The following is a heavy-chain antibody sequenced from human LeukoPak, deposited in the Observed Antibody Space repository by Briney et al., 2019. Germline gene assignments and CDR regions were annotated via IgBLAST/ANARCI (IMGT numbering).Heavy chain of an antibody. Sequence: ASVKVSCKASGYTFRSYGITWVRQAPGQGPEWMGWINPHNGDTNYPQKLQGRVTMTTDTSTNTAYMELRSLRSDDTAVYYCARGRGVPGIPVAETFYYFDFWGQGTLVTVSS. J-gene: IGHJ4*02. D-gene: IGHD6-19*01. CDR2: INPHNGDT. CDR3: ARGRGVPGIPVAETFYYFDF. V-gene: IGHV1-18*01. CDR1: GYTFRSYG.